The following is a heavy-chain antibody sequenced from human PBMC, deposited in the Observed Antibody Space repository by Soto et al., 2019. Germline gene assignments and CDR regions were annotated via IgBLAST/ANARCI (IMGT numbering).Heavy chain of an antibody. CDR3: ARERVNGIVGIFGSPLDI. CDR1: GFSFTTYG. CDR2: IGYDGNNK. D-gene: IGHD2-21*01. V-gene: IGHV3-33*01. Sequence: QVQLVESGGGWVQPGRSLRLSCAATGFSFTTYGMHWVRQAPGKGLEWVAVIGYDGNNKYYADSVEGRFTISRDNSKNTVYLKLKRLRGDDTAVYYCARERVNGIVGIFGSPLDIWGQGTVVTVSS. J-gene: IGHJ3*02.